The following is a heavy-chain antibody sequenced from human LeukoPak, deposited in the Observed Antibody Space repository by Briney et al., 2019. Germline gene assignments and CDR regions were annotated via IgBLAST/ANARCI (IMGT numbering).Heavy chain of an antibody. CDR2: VESNGSNT. J-gene: IGHJ4*02. CDR1: GFTFSTSW. D-gene: IGHD5-24*01. Sequence: GGSLRLSCAASGFTFSTSWMHWVRQAPGKGLVWVSRVESNGSNTIYADSVKGRFTISRDNRKNTLYLQINSLRAEDTAVYYCARGGSAYNFDYWGQGTLVTVSS. CDR3: ARGGSAYNFDY. V-gene: IGHV3-74*01.